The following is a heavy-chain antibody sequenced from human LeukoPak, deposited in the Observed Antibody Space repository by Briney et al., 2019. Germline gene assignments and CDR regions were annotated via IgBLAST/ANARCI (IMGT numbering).Heavy chain of an antibody. D-gene: IGHD6-13*01. Sequence: GGSLRLSCAASGFTFSSYAMSWVRQAPGKGLEWVSAISGSGGSTYYADSVKGRFTISRDNAKNSLYLQMNSLRAEDTAVYYCARLGIAAAGTIDYWGQGTLVTVSS. CDR3: ARLGIAAAGTIDY. J-gene: IGHJ4*02. CDR1: GFTFSSYA. V-gene: IGHV3-23*01. CDR2: ISGSGGST.